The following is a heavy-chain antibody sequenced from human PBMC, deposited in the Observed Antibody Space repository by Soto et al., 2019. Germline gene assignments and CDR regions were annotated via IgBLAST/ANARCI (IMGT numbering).Heavy chain of an antibody. Sequence: QITLKESGPTLVKPTQTLTLTCTFSGFSLSTSGVGVGWIRQPPGKALEWLALLYWNDDKRYSPSLKSRLTITNDTSKNQVVLTMTNMDPVDTATYYCAHSGSSSWKGWFDPWGQGTLVTVSS. D-gene: IGHD6-13*01. CDR1: GFSLSTSGVG. J-gene: IGHJ5*02. V-gene: IGHV2-5*01. CDR3: AHSGSSSWKGWFDP. CDR2: LYWNDDK.